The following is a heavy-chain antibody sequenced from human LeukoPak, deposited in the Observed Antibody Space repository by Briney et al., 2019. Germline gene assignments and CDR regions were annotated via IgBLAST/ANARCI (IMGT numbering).Heavy chain of an antibody. V-gene: IGHV3-11*04. Sequence: GGSLRLSCAASGFTLSDYYMSWIRQAPGKGLEWVSYISNTGSTIYYADSVKGRFTLSRDNSKNTLYLQMNSLRAEDTAVYYCAKDSYYYDSSGPNDDYWGQGTLVTVSS. D-gene: IGHD3-22*01. CDR3: AKDSYYYDSSGPNDDY. CDR2: ISNTGSTI. J-gene: IGHJ4*02. CDR1: GFTLSDYY.